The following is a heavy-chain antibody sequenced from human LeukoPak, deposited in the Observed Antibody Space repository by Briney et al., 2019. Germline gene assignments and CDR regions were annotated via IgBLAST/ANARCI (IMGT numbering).Heavy chain of an antibody. Sequence: GKSLRLSCAASGFTFSNYGMHWVRQAPGKGLEWVAFLYYDGSNKYYADSVKGRFTISRDNSKNTLALQMNSLRAEDTAVYYCAKDHYDFWSGYSITYYFDYWGQGTLVTVSS. CDR3: AKDHYDFWSGYSITYYFDY. D-gene: IGHD3-3*01. J-gene: IGHJ4*02. CDR2: LYYDGSNK. V-gene: IGHV3-33*06. CDR1: GFTFSNYG.